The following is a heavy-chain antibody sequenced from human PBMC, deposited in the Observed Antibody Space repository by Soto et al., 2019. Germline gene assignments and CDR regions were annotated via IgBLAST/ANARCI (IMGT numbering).Heavy chain of an antibody. CDR1: GFTFSSYG. D-gene: IGHD3-10*01. CDR2: ISYDGSNK. CDR3: AKDRVPWDRGVITYFDY. Sequence: GGSQRLSCAASGFTFSSYGMHWVRQAPGKGLEWVAVISYDGSNKYYADSVKGRFTISRDNSKNTLYLQMNSLRAEDTAVYYCAKDRVPWDRGVITYFDYWGQGTLVTVSS. J-gene: IGHJ4*02. V-gene: IGHV3-30*18.